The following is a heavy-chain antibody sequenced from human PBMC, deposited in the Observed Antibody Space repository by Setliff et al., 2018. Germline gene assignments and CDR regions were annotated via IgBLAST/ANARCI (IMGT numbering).Heavy chain of an antibody. J-gene: IGHJ4*02. D-gene: IGHD1-26*01. V-gene: IGHV3-30*03. Sequence: GGSLRLSCAASGFTVSSFSMHWVRQAPVKGLDWVATLSDDGSNEFYADSVKGRVTMTTDTSTSIVYMELRVLRSEDTAVYYCARDVTGSHSGRLDSWGQGTLVTVSS. CDR1: GFTVSSFS. CDR3: ARDVTGSHSGRLDS. CDR2: LSDDGSNE.